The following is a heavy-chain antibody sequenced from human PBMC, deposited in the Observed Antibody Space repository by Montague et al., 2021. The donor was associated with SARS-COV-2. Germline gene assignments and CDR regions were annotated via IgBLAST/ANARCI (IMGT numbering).Heavy chain of an antibody. CDR2: IFYSGST. J-gene: IGHJ4*02. V-gene: IGHV4-59*02. CDR3: AKASRGYGGDFDS. D-gene: IGHD4-23*01. Sequence: SETLSLTCSVSGDSVNRNYWSWVRQPPGKGLEWLGYIFYSGSTNNPSLNSRVTMSLDTSKNHFSLNLISVTAADTAVYYCAKASRGYGGDFDSWGQGTLVIVSS. CDR1: GDSVNRNY.